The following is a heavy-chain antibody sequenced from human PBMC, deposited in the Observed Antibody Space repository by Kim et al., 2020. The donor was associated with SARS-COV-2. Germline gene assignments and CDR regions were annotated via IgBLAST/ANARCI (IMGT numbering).Heavy chain of an antibody. V-gene: IGHV1-18*01. Sequence: ASVKVSCKASGYTFTSYGISWVRQAPGQGLEWMGWISAYNGNTNYAQKLQGRVTMTTDTPTSTAYMELRSLRSDDTAVYYCAGEERYFDWLLPDYWGQGTLVTVSS. CDR2: ISAYNGNT. CDR3: AGEERYFDWLLPDY. D-gene: IGHD3-9*01. CDR1: GYTFTSYG. J-gene: IGHJ4*02.